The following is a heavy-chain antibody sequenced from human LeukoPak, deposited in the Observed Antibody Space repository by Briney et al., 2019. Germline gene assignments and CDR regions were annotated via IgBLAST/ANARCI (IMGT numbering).Heavy chain of an antibody. D-gene: IGHD3-9*01. V-gene: IGHV3-9*01. CDR2: ISWNSGSI. CDR3: AKGAYYDILTGYSLPWGAFGI. Sequence: PGGSLRLSCAASGFTFDDYAMHWVRQAPGKGLEWVSGISWNSGSIGYADSVKGRFTISRDNAKNSLYLQMNSLRAEDTALYYCAKGAYYDILTGYSLPWGAFGIWGQGTMVTVSS. J-gene: IGHJ3*02. CDR1: GFTFDDYA.